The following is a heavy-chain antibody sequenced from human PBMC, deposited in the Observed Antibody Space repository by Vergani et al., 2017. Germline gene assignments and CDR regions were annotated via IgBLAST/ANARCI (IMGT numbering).Heavy chain of an antibody. Sequence: QVQLQQWGAGLLKPSETLSLTCAVYGGSFSGYYWSWICQPPGKGLEWIGEINHSGSTNYNPSLKSRVTISVDTSTNQLSLKLSSVTAADTAVYYCARGPSRQVYYYYYGMDVWGQGTTVTVSS. V-gene: IGHV4-34*01. CDR3: ARGPSRQVYYYYYGMDV. J-gene: IGHJ6*02. D-gene: IGHD2-2*01. CDR1: GGSFSGYY. CDR2: INHSGST.